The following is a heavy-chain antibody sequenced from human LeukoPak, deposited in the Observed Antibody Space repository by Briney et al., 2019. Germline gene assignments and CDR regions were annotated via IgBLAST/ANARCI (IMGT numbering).Heavy chain of an antibody. CDR2: LYYSGST. Sequence: PSETLSLTCTVSGYSISSTTYYWGWIRQPPGKGLEWIGGLYYSGSTYYNPSLKSRVTIYADTSKNQFSLKLSSVTAADTAVYYCARHTGGWGSFDYWGQGTLVTVSS. CDR1: GYSISSTTYY. D-gene: IGHD7-27*01. J-gene: IGHJ4*02. V-gene: IGHV4-39*01. CDR3: ARHTGGWGSFDY.